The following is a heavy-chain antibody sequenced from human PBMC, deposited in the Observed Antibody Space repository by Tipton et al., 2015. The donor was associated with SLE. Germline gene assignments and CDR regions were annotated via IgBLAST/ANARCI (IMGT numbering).Heavy chain of an antibody. CDR1: GDSMNSGVYY. Sequence: TLSLTCTVSGDSMNSGVYYWSWLRQPAGKGLEWIGRIFSSGNTIYNPSLKSRVTISEDTSKNQFSRRLSPVTAADTAVYYCARRGSYMGPLQAWGQGTLVTVSS. CDR2: IFSSGNT. J-gene: IGHJ5*02. CDR3: ARRGSYMGPLQA. V-gene: IGHV4-61*02. D-gene: IGHD5-24*01.